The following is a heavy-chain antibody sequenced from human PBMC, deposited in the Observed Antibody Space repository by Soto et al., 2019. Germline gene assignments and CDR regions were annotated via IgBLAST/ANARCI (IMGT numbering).Heavy chain of an antibody. CDR3: ARGFRNWGSWFDP. D-gene: IGHD3-16*01. CDR2: IXXSXXX. J-gene: IGHJ5*02. CDR1: GGSFSGYY. Sequence: SETLSLTCALYGGSFSGYYWSWIRQPPGKGLXWIXXIXXSXXXXXNXXLKSRVTISVDTSKNQFSLKPSSVTAADTAVYYCARGFRNWGSWFDPWGQGTLVTVSS. V-gene: IGHV4-34*01.